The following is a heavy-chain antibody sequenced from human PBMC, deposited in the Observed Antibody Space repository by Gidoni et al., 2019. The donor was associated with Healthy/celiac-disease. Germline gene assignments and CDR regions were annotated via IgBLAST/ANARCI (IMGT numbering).Heavy chain of an antibody. CDR3: AHIINDFWSGYYFDY. Sequence: QITLKESGPTLVKPTQTLTLTCTFSGFSLSTRGVGVGWIRQPPGKALEWLALIYWNDDKRYSPSLKSRLTITKDTSKNQVVLTMTNMDPVDTATYYCAHIINDFWSGYYFDYWGQGTLVTVSS. V-gene: IGHV2-5*01. D-gene: IGHD3-3*01. CDR1: GFSLSTRGVG. J-gene: IGHJ4*02. CDR2: IYWNDDK.